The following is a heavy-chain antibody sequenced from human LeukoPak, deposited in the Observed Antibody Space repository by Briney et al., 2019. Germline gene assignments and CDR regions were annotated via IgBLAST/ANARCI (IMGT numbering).Heavy chain of an antibody. CDR1: GFTFSSYA. CDR3: AKDLYSSGWYYYFDY. D-gene: IGHD6-19*01. V-gene: IGHV3-23*01. CDR2: LSGSGGST. Sequence: GGSLRLSCAASGFTFSSYAMSWVRQAPGKGLEWVSSLSGSGGSTYYADSVKGRFTISRDNSKNTLYLQMNSLRAEDTAVYYCAKDLYSSGWYYYFDYWGQGTLVTVSS. J-gene: IGHJ4*02.